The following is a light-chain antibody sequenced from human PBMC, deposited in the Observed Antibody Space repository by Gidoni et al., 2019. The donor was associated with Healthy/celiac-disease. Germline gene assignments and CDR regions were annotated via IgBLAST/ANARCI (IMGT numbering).Light chain of an antibody. CDR1: QSVSSSY. CDR2: GAS. J-gene: IGKJ3*01. Sequence: VLTQSPGTRSLSPGERATLSCRASQSVSSSYLAWYQQKPGQAPRLRIYGASSRATGIPDRFSGSGSGKDFTLTISRLEPEDFAVYYCQQYGSSPRLTFXPXTKVDIK. V-gene: IGKV3-20*01. CDR3: QQYGSSPRLT.